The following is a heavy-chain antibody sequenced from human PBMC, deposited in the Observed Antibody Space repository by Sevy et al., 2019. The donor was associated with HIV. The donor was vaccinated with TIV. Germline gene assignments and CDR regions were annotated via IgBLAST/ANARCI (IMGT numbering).Heavy chain of an antibody. J-gene: IGHJ4*02. Sequence: GGSLRLSCAASGFTFSSYAMSWVRQAPGKGLEWVSAISGSGGSTYYADSVKGRFTISRDNSKNTLYLQMNSLRAEDMAVYYCAKAFSDARWAYWGQGTLVTVSS. CDR1: GFTFSSYA. V-gene: IGHV3-23*01. D-gene: IGHD6-13*01. CDR2: ISGSGGST. CDR3: AKAFSDARWAY.